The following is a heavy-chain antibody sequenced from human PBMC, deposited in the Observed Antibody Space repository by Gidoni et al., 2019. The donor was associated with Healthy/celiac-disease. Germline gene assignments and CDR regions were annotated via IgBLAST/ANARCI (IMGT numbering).Heavy chain of an antibody. CDR2: IYYSGST. J-gene: IGHJ5*02. D-gene: IGHD1-7*01. CDR1: RGSISSGDYY. Sequence: QVQLQASGPGLVMPSQTVSSTCSVSRGSISSGDYYWSWIRQPPGKGLEWIGYIYYSGSTYYNPTRKSRVTISVDTSKNQFSLKLSAVTAADTAVYYCARSAYSGTLDPWGQGTLVTVSS. V-gene: IGHV4-30-4*01. CDR3: ARSAYSGTLDP.